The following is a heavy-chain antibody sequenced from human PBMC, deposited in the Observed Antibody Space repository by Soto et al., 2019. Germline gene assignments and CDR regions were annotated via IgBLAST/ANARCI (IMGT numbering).Heavy chain of an antibody. J-gene: IGHJ4*02. V-gene: IGHV3-30*18. D-gene: IGHD2-15*01. Sequence: QVQLVESGGGVVQPGRSLRLSCAASGFTFSSYGMHWVRQAPGKGLEWVAVISYDGSNKYYADSVKGRFTISRDNSKNTLYLQMNSLRAEDTAVYYCAKNLRLVVAATPDFRGQGTLVTVSS. CDR2: ISYDGSNK. CDR1: GFTFSSYG. CDR3: AKNLRLVVAATPDF.